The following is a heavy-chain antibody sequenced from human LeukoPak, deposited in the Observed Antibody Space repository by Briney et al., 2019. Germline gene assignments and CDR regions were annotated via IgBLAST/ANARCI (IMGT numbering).Heavy chain of an antibody. CDR2: FFYSGIT. J-gene: IGHJ4*02. D-gene: IGHD5-24*01. CDR1: GGSISTTSYY. Sequence: SETLSLTCTVTGGSISTTSYYWTWIRQPPGKGLDYIGSFFYSGITHYNPSLRSRVTISVDTSKNHFSLKLSSVTAADTAVYYCARNRDGYNSFDYWGQGTLVTVSS. V-gene: IGHV4-39*07. CDR3: ARNRDGYNSFDY.